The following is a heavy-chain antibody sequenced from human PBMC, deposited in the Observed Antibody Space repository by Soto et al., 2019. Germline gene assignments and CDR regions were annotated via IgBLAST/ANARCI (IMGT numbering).Heavy chain of an antibody. V-gene: IGHV3-30*18. CDR1: GFTFSSYG. D-gene: IGHD1-7*01. J-gene: IGHJ6*03. Sequence: GGSLRLSCAASGFTFSSYGMHWVRQAPGKGLEWVAVISYDGSNKYYADSGKGRVTISRDNSKNTQYLQMNSLRAKDTAVYYCAKGGTGTTGAWYYYYMDVWGKGTTVTVSS. CDR2: ISYDGSNK. CDR3: AKGGTGTTGAWYYYYMDV.